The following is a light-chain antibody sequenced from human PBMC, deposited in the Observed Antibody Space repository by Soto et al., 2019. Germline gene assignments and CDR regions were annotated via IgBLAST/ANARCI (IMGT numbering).Light chain of an antibody. CDR1: QSVSNNY. CDR2: GAS. CDR3: QQYGSSGT. V-gene: IGKV3-20*01. Sequence: EIVSTKSPGTLSLSPGERATLSCRASQSVSNNYLAWYQQKPGQAPRLLIYGASNRVTGIPDRFSGSGSGTDFTLTISRLEPEDFAVYYCQQYGSSGTFGQGTKV. J-gene: IGKJ1*01.